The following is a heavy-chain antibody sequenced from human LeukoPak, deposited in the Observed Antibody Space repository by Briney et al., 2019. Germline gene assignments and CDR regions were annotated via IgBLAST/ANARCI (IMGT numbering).Heavy chain of an antibody. Sequence: GGSLRLSCAASGFTFSSYSMNWVRQAPGKGLEWVSSISSSSSYIYYADSVKGRFTISRDNAKNSLYLQMNSLRAEDTAVYYCARIGRSGYDYGNDYWGQGTLVTVSS. CDR2: ISSSSSYI. CDR1: GFTFSSYS. J-gene: IGHJ4*02. V-gene: IGHV3-21*01. D-gene: IGHD5-12*01. CDR3: ARIGRSGYDYGNDY.